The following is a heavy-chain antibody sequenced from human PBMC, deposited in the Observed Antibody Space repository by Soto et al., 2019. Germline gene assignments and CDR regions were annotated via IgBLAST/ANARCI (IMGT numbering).Heavy chain of an antibody. J-gene: IGHJ4*02. CDR2: VKTKTDGGTT. D-gene: IGHD6-13*01. Sequence: EVQLVESGGDLLKPGGSLRLSCSASGFTFNTAWMNWVRQAPGKGLEWVGRVKTKTDGGTTDYAAPVKGRFTISRDDSENTLYLQMNRLKTEDTAVYYCTKGIASADWGQGTLVTVSS. CDR3: TKGIASAD. V-gene: IGHV3-15*01. CDR1: GFTFNTAW.